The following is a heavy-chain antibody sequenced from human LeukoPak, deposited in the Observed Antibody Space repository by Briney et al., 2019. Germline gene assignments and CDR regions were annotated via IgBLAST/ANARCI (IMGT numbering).Heavy chain of an antibody. CDR2: ISYDGSNK. V-gene: IGHV3-30*18. CDR1: GFTFSSYG. D-gene: IGHD3-10*01. J-gene: IGHJ4*02. Sequence: GGSLRLSCAASGFTFSSYGMHWVRQAPGKGLEWVAVISYDGSNKYYADSVKGRFTISRDNSKNTLYLQMNSLRAEDTAVYYCAKGAQGFGGGFDYWGQGTLVTVSS. CDR3: AKGAQGFGGGFDY.